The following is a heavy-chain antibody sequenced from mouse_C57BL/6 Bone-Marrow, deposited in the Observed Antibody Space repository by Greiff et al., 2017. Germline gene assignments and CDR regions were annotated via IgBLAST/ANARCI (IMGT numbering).Heavy chain of an antibody. CDR3: ARTGWFAY. V-gene: IGHV1-81*01. Sequence: QVQLKESGAELARPGASVKLSCKASGYTFTSYGISWVKQRTGQGLEWIGEIYPRSGNTYYNEKVKGKATLTADKSSSTAYMELRSLTSEDSAVYFCARTGWFAYWGQGTLVTVSA. CDR2: IYPRSGNT. CDR1: GYTFTSYG. J-gene: IGHJ3*01.